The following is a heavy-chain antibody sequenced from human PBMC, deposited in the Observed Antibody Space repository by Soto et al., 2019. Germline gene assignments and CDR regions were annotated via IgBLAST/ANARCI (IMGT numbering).Heavy chain of an antibody. Sequence: GESLKISCKGSGYSFTSYWIGWVRQMPGKGLEWMGIIYPGDSDTRYSPSFQGQVTISADKSISTAYLQWSSLKASDTAMYYCASSIAAAGRGFDPWGQGTLVTVSS. J-gene: IGHJ5*02. CDR1: GYSFTSYW. V-gene: IGHV5-51*01. CDR2: IYPGDSDT. D-gene: IGHD6-13*01. CDR3: ASSIAAAGRGFDP.